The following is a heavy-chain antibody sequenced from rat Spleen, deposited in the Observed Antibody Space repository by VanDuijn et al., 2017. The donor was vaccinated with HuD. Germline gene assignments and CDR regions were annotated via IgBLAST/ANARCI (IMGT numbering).Heavy chain of an antibody. CDR2: ITNTGGNI. V-gene: IGHV5-31*01. CDR1: GFTFNNYW. CDR3: TRENYGMDA. J-gene: IGHJ4*01. Sequence: EVQLVESGGGLVQPGRSLKLSCVASGFTFNNYWMSWIRQAPGKGLEWVASITNTGGNIYYPDSVKGRFTISRDNAQNTLYLQMNRLRSEDTDTYYCTRENYGMDAWGQGASVTVSS.